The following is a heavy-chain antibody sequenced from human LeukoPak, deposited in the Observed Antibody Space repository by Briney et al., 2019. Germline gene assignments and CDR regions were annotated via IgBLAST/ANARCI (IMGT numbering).Heavy chain of an antibody. J-gene: IGHJ6*03. D-gene: IGHD1-20*01. Sequence: SETLSLTCTVSGGSISGYYWGWIRQPPGKGLEWIGSIYHSGSTYYNPSLKSRVTISVDTSKNQFSLKLSSVTAADTAVYYCARDLVVTGTSPFGYYYYYMDVWGKGTTVTVSS. CDR1: GGSISGYY. V-gene: IGHV4-38-2*02. CDR3: ARDLVVTGTSPFGYYYYYMDV. CDR2: IYHSGST.